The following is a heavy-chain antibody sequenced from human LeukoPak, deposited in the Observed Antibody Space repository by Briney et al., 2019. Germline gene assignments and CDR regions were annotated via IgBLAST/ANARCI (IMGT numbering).Heavy chain of an antibody. J-gene: IGHJ4*02. CDR1: GFTFSNAW. V-gene: IGHV3-15*07. D-gene: IGHD3-22*01. CDR2: IRSNSDGGTI. CDR3: ATDFYDST. Sequence: GGSLRLSCATSGFTFSNAWMNWVRQAPGKGLEWVGRIRSNSDGGTIDYAAPVKGRFTLSRDDSKTTLYLQMNSLQTEDTAVYYCATDFYDSTRGRGTLVTVSS.